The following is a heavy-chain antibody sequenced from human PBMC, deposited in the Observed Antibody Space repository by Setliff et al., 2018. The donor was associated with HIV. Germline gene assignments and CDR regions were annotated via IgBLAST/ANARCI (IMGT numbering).Heavy chain of an antibody. Sequence: PSETLSLTCTVSGYSISSGYYWGWIRQPPGKGLEWIGSIYHSGSTYYNPSLKSRVTISVDTSKNQFFLKLSSVTAADTAVYYCARDDSSGWHFYYYYGMDVWGQGTTVTVSS. J-gene: IGHJ6*02. D-gene: IGHD6-19*01. CDR2: IYHSGST. V-gene: IGHV4-38-2*02. CDR3: ARDDSSGWHFYYYYGMDV. CDR1: GYSISSGYY.